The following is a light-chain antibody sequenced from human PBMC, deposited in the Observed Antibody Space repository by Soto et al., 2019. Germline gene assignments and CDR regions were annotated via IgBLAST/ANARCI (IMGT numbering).Light chain of an antibody. V-gene: IGKV1-5*03. J-gene: IGKJ1*01. CDR2: KAS. CDR3: QHYNSYSEA. Sequence: DIQMTQSPSTLSASVEDRVTITCRASQTISSWLAWYQQKPGKAPKLLIYKASTLKSGVPSRFSGSGSRTEFTLTISSLQPDDFATYYCQHYNSYSEAFGQGTKVDIK. CDR1: QTISSW.